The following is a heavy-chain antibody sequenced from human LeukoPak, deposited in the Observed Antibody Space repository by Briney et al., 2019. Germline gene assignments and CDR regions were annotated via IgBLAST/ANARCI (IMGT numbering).Heavy chain of an antibody. J-gene: IGHJ3*02. CDR3: AKLRYFDWLFEPDDAFDI. CDR1: GFTFSSYG. Sequence: GGSLRLSCAASGFTFSSYGMSWDRQAPGKGLEWVSAISGSGGSTYYADSVKGRFTISRDNSKNTLYLQMNSLRAEDTAVYYCAKLRYFDWLFEPDDAFDIWGQGTMVTVSS. D-gene: IGHD3-9*01. CDR2: ISGSGGST. V-gene: IGHV3-23*01.